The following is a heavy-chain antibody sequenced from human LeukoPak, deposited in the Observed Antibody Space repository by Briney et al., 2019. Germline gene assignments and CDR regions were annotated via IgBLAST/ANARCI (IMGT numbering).Heavy chain of an antibody. CDR1: GFTISTYG. D-gene: IGHD3-10*01. V-gene: IGHV3-23*01. CDR2: ISGPTT. J-gene: IGHJ4*02. Sequence: GGSLRLSCAASGFTISTYGMSWVRQAPGKGLEWVSSISGPTTYYADSVKGRFTISRDTSKNSVYLQMNSLGAEDTAVYYCAKSVYHSGNYWGQGTLVTVSS. CDR3: AKSVYHSGNY.